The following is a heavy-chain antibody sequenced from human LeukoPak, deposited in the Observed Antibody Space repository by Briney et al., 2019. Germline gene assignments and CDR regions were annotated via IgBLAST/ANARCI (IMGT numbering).Heavy chain of an antibody. D-gene: IGHD1-1*01. Sequence: GGSLRLSCAASGFAFSSYWMHWVRQAPGKGLVWVSRINSDGSSTNYADSVKGRFTISRDNAKNTLYLQMNSLRAEDTAVYYCARDQGNDDWFDPWGQGTLVIVSP. V-gene: IGHV3-74*01. CDR1: GFAFSSYW. CDR3: ARDQGNDDWFDP. J-gene: IGHJ5*02. CDR2: INSDGSST.